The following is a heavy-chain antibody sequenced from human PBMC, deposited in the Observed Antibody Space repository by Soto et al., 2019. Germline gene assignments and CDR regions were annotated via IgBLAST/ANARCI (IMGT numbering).Heavy chain of an antibody. V-gene: IGHV1-8*01. CDR1: GYTFTSYD. CDR3: ARVGWFGESQNLYYYYSMDV. J-gene: IGHJ6*03. Sequence: QVQLVQSGAEVKKPGASVKVSCKASGYTFTSYDINWVRQATGQGLEWMGWMNPNSGNTGYAQKFQGRVTMTRNTSISTAYMELSSLRSEDTAVYYCARVGWFGESQNLYYYYSMDVWGKGTTVTVSS. CDR2: MNPNSGNT. D-gene: IGHD3-10*01.